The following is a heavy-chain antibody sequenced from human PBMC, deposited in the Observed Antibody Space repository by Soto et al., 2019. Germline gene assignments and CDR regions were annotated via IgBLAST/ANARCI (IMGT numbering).Heavy chain of an antibody. D-gene: IGHD1-20*01. CDR3: ARHRPLTITGAGTDDAFDI. V-gene: IGHV5-51*01. J-gene: IGHJ3*02. Sequence: GESLKISCKGSGYSFTSYWIGWVRQMPGKGLEWMGIIYPGDSDTRYSPSFQGQVTISADKSISTAYLQWSSLKASDTAMYYCARHRPLTITGAGTDDAFDIWGQGTMVTVSS. CDR1: GYSFTSYW. CDR2: IYPGDSDT.